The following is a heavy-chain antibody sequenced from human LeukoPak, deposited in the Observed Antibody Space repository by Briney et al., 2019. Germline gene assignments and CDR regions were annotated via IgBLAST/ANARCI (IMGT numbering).Heavy chain of an antibody. CDR1: GYTFTGYY. V-gene: IGHV1-2*06. CDR3: ARDQRATYYYDSSGYYYDY. J-gene: IGHJ4*02. Sequence: GASVKVSCKASGYTFTGYYMHWVRQAPGQGLEWMGRINPNSGGTNYAQKFQGRVTMTRDTSISTAYMELSRLRSDGTAVYYCARDQRATYYYDSSGYYYDYWGQGTLVTVSS. CDR2: INPNSGGT. D-gene: IGHD3-22*01.